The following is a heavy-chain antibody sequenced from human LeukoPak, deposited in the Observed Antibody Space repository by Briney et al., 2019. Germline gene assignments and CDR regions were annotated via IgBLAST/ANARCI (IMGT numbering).Heavy chain of an antibody. CDR3: ARGYCSSTSCYTASPRFDY. CDR2: INPSCGST. V-gene: IGHV1-46*01. J-gene: IGHJ4*02. CDR1: GYTFTSYY. D-gene: IGHD2-2*02. Sequence: ASVKVSCKASGYTFTSYYMHWVRQAPAQGLEWMGIINPSCGSTSYAQKFQGRVTMTRDTSTSTVYMELSRLRSEDTAVYYCARGYCSSTSCYTASPRFDYWGQGTLVTVSS.